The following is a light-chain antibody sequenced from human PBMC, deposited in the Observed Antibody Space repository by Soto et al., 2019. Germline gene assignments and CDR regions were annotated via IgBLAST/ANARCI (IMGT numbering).Light chain of an antibody. Sequence: EIVMTQSPATLSVSPGERDTLSCRASQSVSSNLAWYQQKPGQAPRLLIYGASTRATGIPVRFSGSGSGTEFTLTISSLQSEDFVVYYCQQYNDLPPKQYTFGPGTKLE. CDR1: QSVSSN. CDR3: QQYNDLPPKQYT. J-gene: IGKJ2*01. V-gene: IGKV3-15*01. CDR2: GAS.